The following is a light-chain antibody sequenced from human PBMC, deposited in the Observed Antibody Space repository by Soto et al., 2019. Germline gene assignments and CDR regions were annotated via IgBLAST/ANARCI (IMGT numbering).Light chain of an antibody. CDR3: QQRSNWPPL. J-gene: IGKJ5*01. CDR1: QSVSSY. CDR2: DAS. Sequence: DIVLTQSPATLSLSPGERATLSCRASQSVSSYLAWYQQKPGQAPRLLIYDASNRATGIPARFSGSGSGTEFTLTISSLEPEDFAVYYCQQRSNWPPLFGQGTRLEIK. V-gene: IGKV3-11*01.